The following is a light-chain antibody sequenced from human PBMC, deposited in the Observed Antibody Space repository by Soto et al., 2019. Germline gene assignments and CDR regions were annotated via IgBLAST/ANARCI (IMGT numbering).Light chain of an antibody. CDR1: QTISSNY. V-gene: IGKV3-20*01. J-gene: IGKJ4*01. CDR2: GAS. CDR3: QQYFDVPFT. Sequence: EILLTQSPGTLSLSPGERATLSCRTTQTISSNYLAWYQQKPGQAPKLLIHGASTRATGIPDRFSGSGSGTDFTLTISSLEAEDVAFYWCQQYFDVPFTFGGGTKVDIK.